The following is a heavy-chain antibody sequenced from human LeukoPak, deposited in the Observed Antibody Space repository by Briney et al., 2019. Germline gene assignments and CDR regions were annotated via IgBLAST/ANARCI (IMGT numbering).Heavy chain of an antibody. Sequence: SETLSVTCAVSGGSFWGYYWCWIRHPLRKGLEWIGEFNHSGTTNYNPSLKSRVTISVDTSKNQFSLKLSSVTAADTAVYYCARGGEYVGAFDIWGQGTMVTVSS. V-gene: IGHV4-34*01. CDR1: GGSFWGYY. J-gene: IGHJ3*02. CDR2: FNHSGTT. CDR3: ARGGEYVGAFDI. D-gene: IGHD3-16*01.